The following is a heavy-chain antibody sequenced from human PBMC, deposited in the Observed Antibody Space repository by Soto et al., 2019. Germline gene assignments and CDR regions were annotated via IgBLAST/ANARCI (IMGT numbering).Heavy chain of an antibody. Sequence: QVQLVQSGAEVKKPGSSVKVSCKVSGGPFSDYAVSWVRQAPGQGLEWMGGIIPMFGTANYAQKFQGTVTITADESTTTAYMELSSLRSEDTAVYYCARDLDYYGSGNYYNRIDYWGQGTLVTVSS. CDR3: ARDLDYYGSGNYYNRIDY. CDR1: GGPFSDYA. D-gene: IGHD3-10*01. V-gene: IGHV1-69*01. J-gene: IGHJ4*02. CDR2: IIPMFGTA.